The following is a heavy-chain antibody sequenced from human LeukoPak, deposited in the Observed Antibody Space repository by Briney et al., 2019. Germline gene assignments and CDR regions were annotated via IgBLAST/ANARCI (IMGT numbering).Heavy chain of an antibody. CDR3: AKGTYYFGSGTNYMDV. Sequence: GGSLGLSCAASGFTFDDYAMHWVRQAPGKGLEWVSLIGWNGGSTYYADSVKGRFTISRDNSKNSLYLQMNSLRPEDTAFYYCAKGTYYFGSGTNYMDVWGKGTTVTVSS. J-gene: IGHJ6*03. CDR2: IGWNGGST. V-gene: IGHV3-43D*03. D-gene: IGHD3-10*01. CDR1: GFTFDDYA.